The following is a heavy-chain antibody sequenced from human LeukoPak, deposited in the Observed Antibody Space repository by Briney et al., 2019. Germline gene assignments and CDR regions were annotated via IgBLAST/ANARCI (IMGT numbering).Heavy chain of an antibody. CDR2: IKQDGSEK. V-gene: IGHV3-7*01. D-gene: IGHD3-22*01. CDR1: GFTFSSYV. Sequence: QPGGSLRLSCAASGFTFSSYVMTWVRQAPGKGLEWVANIKQDGSEKYYVDSVKGRFTISRDNAKNSLYLQMSSLRGDDTALYYCASEDNTGSSAYWGQGTLVTVSS. J-gene: IGHJ4*02. CDR3: ASEDNTGSSAY.